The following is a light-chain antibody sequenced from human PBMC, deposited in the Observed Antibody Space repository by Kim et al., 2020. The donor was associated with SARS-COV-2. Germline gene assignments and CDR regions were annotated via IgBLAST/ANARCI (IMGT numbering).Light chain of an antibody. CDR2: RAS. CDR1: HSIHDF. V-gene: IGKV1-5*03. J-gene: IGKJ1*01. Sequence: VGDRVTITCRASHSIHDFLAWYQQKPGKAPKLLIYRASTLQSGVPSRFSGSGSGTEFTLTINSLQPDDSATYYCQQYNSYSQTWTFGQGTKVDIK. CDR3: QQYNSYSQTWT.